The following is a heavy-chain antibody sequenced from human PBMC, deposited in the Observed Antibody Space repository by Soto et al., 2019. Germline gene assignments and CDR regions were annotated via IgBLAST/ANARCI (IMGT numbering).Heavy chain of an antibody. CDR3: ARGPGYWSAGSCYSDFFDP. CDR2: VNHNRRT. J-gene: IGHJ5*02. Sequence: QVQLQQWGAGRLKPSETLSLTCAVYGESFSGNFWNWIRQPPGRGLEWIGDVNHNRRTNYNPSLKSRVTMSVDASKNQFSLKLTSVTAADTAVYFCARGPGYWSAGSCYSDFFDPWGQGVLVTVSS. D-gene: IGHD2-15*01. CDR1: GESFSGNF. V-gene: IGHV4-34*02.